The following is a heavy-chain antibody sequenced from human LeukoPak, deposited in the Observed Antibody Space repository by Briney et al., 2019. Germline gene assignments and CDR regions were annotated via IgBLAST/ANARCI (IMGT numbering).Heavy chain of an antibody. CDR1: GFTFSSYA. J-gene: IGHJ4*02. CDR2: IFYDGSNK. CDR3: ARDRATRYFDY. Sequence: GGSLRLSCAASGFTFSSYAMSWVRQAPGKGLEWVALIFYDGSNKYYADSVKGRFTISRDNSRNTLYLQMNSLRVEDTAVYYCARDRATRYFDYWGQGTLVTVSS. V-gene: IGHV3-33*08. D-gene: IGHD2-15*01.